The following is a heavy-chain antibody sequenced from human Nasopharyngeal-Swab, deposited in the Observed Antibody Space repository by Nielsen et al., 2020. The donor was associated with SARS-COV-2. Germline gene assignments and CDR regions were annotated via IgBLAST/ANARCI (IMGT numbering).Heavy chain of an antibody. V-gene: IGHV3-33*01. CDR1: GFTFSSYG. Sequence: GGSLRLSCAASGFTFSSYGMHWVRQAPGKGLEWVAVIWYDGSNKYYADSVKGRFTISRDNSKNTLYLQMNSLRAEDTAVYYCARGTPLGYYGSGSYENGTDYWGQGTLVTVSS. D-gene: IGHD3-10*01. CDR3: ARGTPLGYYGSGSYENGTDY. J-gene: IGHJ4*02. CDR2: IWYDGSNK.